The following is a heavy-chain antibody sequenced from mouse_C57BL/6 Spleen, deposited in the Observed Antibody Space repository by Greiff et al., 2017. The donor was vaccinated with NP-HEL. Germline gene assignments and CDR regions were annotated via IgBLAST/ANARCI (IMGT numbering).Heavy chain of an antibody. V-gene: IGHV5-16*01. CDR3: ARDEGVTTGAMDY. D-gene: IGHD2-2*01. CDR1: GFTFSDYY. Sequence: EVKLMESEGGLVQPGSSMKLSCTASGFTFSDYYMAWVRQVPEKGLEWVANINYDGSSPYYLDSLKSRFIISRDNAKNILYLQRSSLKSEDTATYYCARDEGVTTGAMDYWGQGTSVTVSS. J-gene: IGHJ4*01. CDR2: INYDGSSP.